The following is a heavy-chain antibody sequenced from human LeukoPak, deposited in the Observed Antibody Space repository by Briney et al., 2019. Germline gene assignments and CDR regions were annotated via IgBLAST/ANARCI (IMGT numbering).Heavy chain of an antibody. CDR1: GMNNYW. Sequence: GGSLTLSCIGSGMNNYWMTWVRQAPGKGLQSLANINKDGSEKYYLDSAKGRITISRDNMKNSVFLEINSLRAEDTGIYYCATDLNWVSHWGQGTLVTVSS. J-gene: IGHJ4*02. CDR3: ATDLNWVSH. D-gene: IGHD3-16*01. V-gene: IGHV3-7*01. CDR2: INKDGSEK.